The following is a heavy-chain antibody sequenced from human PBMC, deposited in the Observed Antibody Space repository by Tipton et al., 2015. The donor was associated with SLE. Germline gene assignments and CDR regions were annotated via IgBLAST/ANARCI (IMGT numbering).Heavy chain of an antibody. V-gene: IGHV4-59*01. J-gene: IGHJ4*02. D-gene: IGHD6-19*01. CDR2: IYYSGST. Sequence: TLSLTCTVSGGSISSYYWSWIRQPPGKGLEWIGYIYYSGSTNYNPSLKSRVTISVDTSKNQFSLKLSSVTAADTAVYYCARGEGQWLVYWGQGTLVTVSS. CDR3: ARGEGQWLVY. CDR1: GGSISSYY.